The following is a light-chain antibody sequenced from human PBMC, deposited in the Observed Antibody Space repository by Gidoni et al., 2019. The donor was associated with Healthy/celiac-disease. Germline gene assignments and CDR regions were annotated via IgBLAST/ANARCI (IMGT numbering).Light chain of an antibody. V-gene: IGLV4-69*01. CDR1: SGHSSYA. CDR2: LNSAGSH. Sequence: QLVLTQSPSASASLGASVKLTCTLSSGHSSYAIAWHQQQPEKGPRYLMKLNSAGSHSKGDGIPDRFSGSSSGAARYLTISSLQSEDEADYYCQTWGTGIRVFGGGTKLTVL. J-gene: IGLJ3*02. CDR3: QTWGTGIRV.